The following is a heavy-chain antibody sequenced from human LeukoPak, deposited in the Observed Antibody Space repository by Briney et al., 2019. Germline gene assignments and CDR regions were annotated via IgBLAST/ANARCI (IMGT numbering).Heavy chain of an antibody. CDR2: ISAYNGNT. CDR1: GYTFTSYG. V-gene: IGHV1-18*01. Sequence: ASVKVSCKASGYTFTSYGISWVRQAPGQGLEWMGWISAYNGNTNYAQKLQGRVTMTTDTSTSTAYMELRSLRSDDTAVYYCAANVDTAMAFDYWGQGTLVTVSS. J-gene: IGHJ4*02. CDR3: AANVDTAMAFDY. D-gene: IGHD5-18*01.